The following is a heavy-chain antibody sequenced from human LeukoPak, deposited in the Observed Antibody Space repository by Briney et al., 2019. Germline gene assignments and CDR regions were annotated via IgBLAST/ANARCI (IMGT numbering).Heavy chain of an antibody. Sequence: PSETLSLTCTVSGGSIGSTTYYWGWLRQPPGKELDCIGSIYYSGSTYYNPSLKSRVTISLDTSKNQFSLKLSSVTAADTAVYYCARHKQSGTYYDAFDIWGQGTMVTVSS. J-gene: IGHJ3*02. CDR3: ARHKQSGTYYDAFDI. CDR1: GGSIGSTTYY. CDR2: IYYSGST. V-gene: IGHV4-39*01. D-gene: IGHD1-26*01.